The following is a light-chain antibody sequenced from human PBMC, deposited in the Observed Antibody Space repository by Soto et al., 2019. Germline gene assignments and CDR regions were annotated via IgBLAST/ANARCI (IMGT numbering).Light chain of an antibody. Sequence: DIQMTQSPSTLSASVGDRVTITCRASQGISSCLAWYQQKPGKAPKLLIYKASSLERGVPSRFSGSGSGTEFTLTISSLQPEDVATYYCQQYNSYPPFGQGTKVDIK. V-gene: IGKV1-5*03. CDR2: KAS. J-gene: IGKJ3*01. CDR3: QQYNSYPP. CDR1: QGISSC.